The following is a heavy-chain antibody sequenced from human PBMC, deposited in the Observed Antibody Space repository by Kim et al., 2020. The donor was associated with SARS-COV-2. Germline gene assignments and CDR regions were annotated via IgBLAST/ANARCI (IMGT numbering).Heavy chain of an antibody. Sequence: GGSLRLSCAASGFTFSSYSMNWVRQAPGKGLEWVSSISSSSSYIYYADSVKGRFTISRDNAKNSLYLQMNSLRAEDTAVYYCAREGDGSSWYDPSFDGYYYYGMDVWGQGTTVTVSS. J-gene: IGHJ6*02. CDR3: AREGDGSSWYDPSFDGYYYYGMDV. D-gene: IGHD6-13*01. V-gene: IGHV3-21*01. CDR2: ISSSSSYI. CDR1: GFTFSSYS.